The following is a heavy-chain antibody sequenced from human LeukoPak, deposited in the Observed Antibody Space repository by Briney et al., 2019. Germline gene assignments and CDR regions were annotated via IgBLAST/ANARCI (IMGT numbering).Heavy chain of an antibody. Sequence: GGSLRLSCAASGFTFSTYIMNWVRQAPGKGLEWVSYISGNSNSISYADSVKGRFTISRDNANNALYLQMSTLRDEDTAVYYCAKDLGSSSWYYFDYWGQGTQVTVSS. CDR2: ISGNSNSI. D-gene: IGHD6-13*01. V-gene: IGHV3-48*02. CDR1: GFTFSTYI. J-gene: IGHJ4*02. CDR3: AKDLGSSSWYYFDY.